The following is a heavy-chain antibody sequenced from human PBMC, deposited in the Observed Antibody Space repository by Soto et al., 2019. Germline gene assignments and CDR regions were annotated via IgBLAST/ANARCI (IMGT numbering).Heavy chain of an antibody. Sequence: SETLSLTCTVSGGSISSGGYYWSWIRQHPGKGLEWIGYIYYSGSTYYNPSLKSRVTISVDTSKNQFSLKLSSVTAADTAVYYCARVEGGTESPVMLDPNEAWFDPWGQGTLVTGSS. V-gene: IGHV4-31*03. D-gene: IGHD2-21*01. CDR3: ARVEGGTESPVMLDPNEAWFDP. CDR1: GGSISSGGYY. J-gene: IGHJ5*02. CDR2: IYYSGST.